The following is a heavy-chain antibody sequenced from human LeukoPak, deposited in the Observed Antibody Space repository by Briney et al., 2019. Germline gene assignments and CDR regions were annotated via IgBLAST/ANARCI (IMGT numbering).Heavy chain of an antibody. CDR1: GGSISSYY. CDR3: ARALIDYGSGSYYDD. V-gene: IGHV4-4*07. J-gene: IGHJ4*02. D-gene: IGHD3-10*01. Sequence: PSETLSLTCTVSGGSISSYYWSWIRQPAGKGLEWIGRIYTCGSANYNPSLKSRVTMSVDTSKNQFSLKLSSVTAVDTAVYYCARALIDYGSGSYYDDWGQGTLVTVSS. CDR2: IYTCGSA.